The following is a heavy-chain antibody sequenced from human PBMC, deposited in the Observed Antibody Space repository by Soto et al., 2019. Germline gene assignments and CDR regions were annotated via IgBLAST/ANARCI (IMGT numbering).Heavy chain of an antibody. D-gene: IGHD6-6*01. CDR1: GGSISSYY. V-gene: IGHV4-4*07. J-gene: IGHJ6*02. Sequence: PSETLSLTCTVSGGSISSYYWSWIRQPAGKGLEWIGRIYTSGSTNYNPSLKGRVTMSVDTSKNQFSLKLSSVTAADTAVYYCARAGDSSSSSHYYYGMDVWGQGTTVTVSS. CDR3: ARAGDSSSSSHYYYGMDV. CDR2: IYTSGST.